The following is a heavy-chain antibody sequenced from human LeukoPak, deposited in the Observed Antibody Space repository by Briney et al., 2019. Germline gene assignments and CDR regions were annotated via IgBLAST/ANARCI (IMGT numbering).Heavy chain of an antibody. CDR3: AVYCGGDCYSGVNNWFDP. CDR2: IYHSGST. D-gene: IGHD2-21*02. J-gene: IGHJ5*02. Sequence: SETLSLTCAVSGGSISSSNWWSWVRQPPGKGLEWIGEIYHSGSTNYNPSLKSRVTISVDKSKNQFSLKLSSVTAADTAVYYCAVYCGGDCYSGVNNWFDPWGQGTLVTVSS. V-gene: IGHV4-4*02. CDR1: GGSISSSNW.